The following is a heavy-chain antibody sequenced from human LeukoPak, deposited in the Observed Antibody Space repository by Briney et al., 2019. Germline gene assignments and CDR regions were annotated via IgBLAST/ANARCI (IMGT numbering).Heavy chain of an antibody. D-gene: IGHD3-10*02. CDR2: ISGSGGST. CDR1: GFTFGSYG. V-gene: IGHV3-23*01. Sequence: GGSLRLSCAASGFTFGSYGMSWVRQAPGKGLEWVSAISGSGGSTYYADSVKGRFTISRDNSKNTLYLQMNSLRAEDTAVYYCAELGITMIGGVWGKGTTVTISS. J-gene: IGHJ6*04. CDR3: AELGITMIGGV.